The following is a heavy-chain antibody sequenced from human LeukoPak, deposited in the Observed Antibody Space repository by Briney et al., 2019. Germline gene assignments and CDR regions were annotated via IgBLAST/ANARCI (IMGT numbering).Heavy chain of an antibody. CDR2: IKQDGSEK. Sequence: GSPRLSCAASGFTFSSYWMSWVRQAPGKGLEWVANIKQDGSEKYYVDSVKGRFTISRDNAKNSLYLQMNSLRAEDTAVYYCARCHGSGSYMNYWGQGTLVTVSS. CDR3: ARCHGSGSYMNY. CDR1: GFTFSSYW. D-gene: IGHD3-10*01. V-gene: IGHV3-7*01. J-gene: IGHJ4*02.